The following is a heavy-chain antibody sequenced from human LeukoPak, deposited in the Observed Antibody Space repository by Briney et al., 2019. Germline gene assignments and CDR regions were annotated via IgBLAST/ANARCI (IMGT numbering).Heavy chain of an antibody. CDR2: IRGKSNNYAT. CDR3: ARLPPWEPIDY. Sequence: GGSLKLSCAASGFTFSDSAMHWVRQASGKGLEWVGRIRGKSNNYATSYSASVKGRFTISRDDSKNTAYLQMNSLKTEDTAVYYCARLPPWEPIDYWGQGTLVTVSP. J-gene: IGHJ4*02. D-gene: IGHD1-26*01. V-gene: IGHV3-73*01. CDR1: GFTFSDSA.